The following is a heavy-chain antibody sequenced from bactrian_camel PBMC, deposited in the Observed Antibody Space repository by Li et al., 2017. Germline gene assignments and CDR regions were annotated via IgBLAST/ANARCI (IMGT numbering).Heavy chain of an antibody. D-gene: IGHD3*01. V-gene: IGHV3S55*01. Sequence: HVQLVESGGGSVQAGGSLRLSCAASGDTYSNYCMGWFRQAPDNERELVSSIRRDGTTYYVDSVKGRFTISQEHAKNSLDLQMNSLKPEDSAMYYCAADLLTNVDDCFCNISMPTGARGPRSPSP. CDR1: GDTYSNYC. J-gene: IGHJ4*01. CDR2: IRRDGTT. CDR3: AADLLTNVDDCFCNISMPT.